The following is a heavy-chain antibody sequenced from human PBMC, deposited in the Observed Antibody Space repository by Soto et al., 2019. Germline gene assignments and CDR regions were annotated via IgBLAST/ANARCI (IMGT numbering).Heavy chain of an antibody. CDR1: GYTFTSYA. Sequence: ASVKVSCKASGYTFTSYAMHWVRQAPGQRLEWMGWINAGNGNTKYSQKFQGRVTITRDTSASTAYMELSSLRSEDTAVYYCARGAITMVRGVISSVYYYYYYGMDLRGQGTTVTVSS. D-gene: IGHD3-10*01. V-gene: IGHV1-3*01. CDR2: INAGNGNT. CDR3: ARGAITMVRGVISSVYYYYYYGMDL. J-gene: IGHJ6*02.